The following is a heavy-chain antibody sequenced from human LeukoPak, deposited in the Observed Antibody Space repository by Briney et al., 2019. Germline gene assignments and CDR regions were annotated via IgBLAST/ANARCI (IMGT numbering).Heavy chain of an antibody. D-gene: IGHD6-13*01. Sequence: PSDTLSLTCAVLGESFNYYYWIWLRQSRGKGLVWFGEINYRGNTNETPSLESRVHITADTSKTVFSLTLPCARAADTSVYFCARGDLSSSWLLRPLKYFDHWGQGTLVTVSS. CDR2: INYRGNT. CDR1: GESFNYYY. J-gene: IGHJ4*02. CDR3: ARGDLSSSWLLRPLKYFDH. V-gene: IGHV4-34*01.